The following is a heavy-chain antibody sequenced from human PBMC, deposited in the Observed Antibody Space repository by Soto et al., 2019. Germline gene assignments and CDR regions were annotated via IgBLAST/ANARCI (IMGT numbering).Heavy chain of an antibody. CDR1: GYSFTSYW. J-gene: IGHJ6*02. Sequence: GESLKISCKGSGYSFTSYWISWVRQMPGKGLEWMGRIDPSDSYTNYSPSFQGHVTISADKSISTAYLQWSSLKASDTAMYYCAREVYYILTGYATTYYYYGMDVWGQGTTVTVSS. D-gene: IGHD3-9*01. CDR2: IDPSDSYT. V-gene: IGHV5-10-1*01. CDR3: AREVYYILTGYATTYYYYGMDV.